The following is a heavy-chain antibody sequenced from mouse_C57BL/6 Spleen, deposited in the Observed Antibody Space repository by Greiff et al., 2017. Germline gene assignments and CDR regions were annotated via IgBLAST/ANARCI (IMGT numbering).Heavy chain of an antibody. D-gene: IGHD2-4*01. J-gene: IGHJ2*01. CDR3: ARGEGLRGYFDY. V-gene: IGHV5-4*01. CDR2: ISDGGSYT. Sequence: EVQRVESGGGLVKPGGSLKLSCAASGFTFSSYAMSWVRQTPEKRLEWVATISDGGSYTYYPDNVKGRFTISRDNAKNNLYLQMSHLKSEDTAMYYWARGEGLRGYFDYWGQGTTLTGSS. CDR1: GFTFSSYA.